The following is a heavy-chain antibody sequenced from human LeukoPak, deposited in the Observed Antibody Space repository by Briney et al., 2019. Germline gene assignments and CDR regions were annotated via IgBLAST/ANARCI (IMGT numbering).Heavy chain of an antibody. J-gene: IGHJ6*03. CDR1: GGSISSSGYY. V-gene: IGHV4-39*07. D-gene: IGHD3-10*01. CDR3: ARGAADYYGSGSYNHYYYYYYMDV. Sequence: SETLSLTCTASGGSISSSGYYWGWIRQPPGKGLEWIGNIYYSGSTNYNPSLKSRVTISVDTSKNQFSLKLSSVTAADTAVYYCARGAADYYGSGSYNHYYYYYYMDVWGKGTTVTVSS. CDR2: IYYSGST.